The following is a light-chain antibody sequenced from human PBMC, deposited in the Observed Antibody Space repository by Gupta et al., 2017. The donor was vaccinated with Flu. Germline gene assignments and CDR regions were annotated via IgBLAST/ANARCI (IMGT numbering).Light chain of an antibody. Sequence: QSVLTQPPSASGTPGQTVSLSCSGSSSNIGSNTVDWYQQLPGTAPKLLIYNNNQRPSGVPDRFSGSKSGTSASLAISGLQSEDEADYFCAAWDDSLKAVFGGGTKLTVL. J-gene: IGLJ3*02. CDR3: AAWDDSLKAV. CDR1: SSNIGSNT. CDR2: NNN. V-gene: IGLV1-44*01.